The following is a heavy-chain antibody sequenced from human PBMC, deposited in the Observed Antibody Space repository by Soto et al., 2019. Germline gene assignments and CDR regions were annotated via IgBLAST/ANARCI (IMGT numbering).Heavy chain of an antibody. D-gene: IGHD2-15*01. CDR2: IYPGDSDT. CDR1: GYKFTGYL. V-gene: IGHV5-51*01. Sequence: PGESLKISFKASGYKFTGYLICWVRQMPGKGLEWMGIIYPGDSDTRYSPSFDGHVTISADKSTNTAYLQWSGLKASDTAIYYCERQACLGAKCYSTLFFDNWGQGTLVTVSS. J-gene: IGHJ4*02. CDR3: ERQACLGAKCYSTLFFDN.